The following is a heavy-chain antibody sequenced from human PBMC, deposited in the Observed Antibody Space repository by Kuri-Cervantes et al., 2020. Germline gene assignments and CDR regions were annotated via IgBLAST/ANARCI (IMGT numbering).Heavy chain of an antibody. J-gene: IGHJ4*02. V-gene: IGHV4-38-2*01. D-gene: IGHD6-13*01. CDR1: GYSISSGYY. Sequence: SETLSLTCAVSGYSISSGYYWGWIRQPPGKGLEWIGSIYHSGSTYYNPSLKSRVTISVDTSKNQFSLKLSSVTAADTAVYYCAKSYSSSWYSLAYFDYWGQGTLVTVSS. CDR2: IYHSGST. CDR3: AKSYSSSWYSLAYFDY.